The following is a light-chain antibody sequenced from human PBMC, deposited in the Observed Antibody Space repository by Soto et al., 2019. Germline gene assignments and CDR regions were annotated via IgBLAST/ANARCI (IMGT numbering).Light chain of an antibody. Sequence: DIQMTQSPSSLSASVGDRVTITCQASQGINNYLNWYQQKPGNAPKLLIFDTSDLETGVPSRFSGRGSGTDFTFTISSLQPKDVAAYYCQQYHTLPITFGGGTKVDIK. J-gene: IGKJ4*01. CDR2: DTS. CDR1: QGINNY. CDR3: QQYHTLPIT. V-gene: IGKV1-33*01.